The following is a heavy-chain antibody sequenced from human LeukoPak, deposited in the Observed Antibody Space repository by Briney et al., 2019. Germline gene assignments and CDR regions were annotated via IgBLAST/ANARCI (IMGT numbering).Heavy chain of an antibody. CDR2: ISGSGGNT. CDR3: ARGGWLGKPQRVDY. D-gene: IGHD6-19*01. CDR1: GFTFSSYA. J-gene: IGHJ4*02. V-gene: IGHV3-23*01. Sequence: PGGSLRPSCAASGFTFSSYAMSWVRQAPGKGLEWVSIISGSGGNTYNADSVKGRFTISRDNSKNTLYLQMNSLRAEDTAVYYCARGGWLGKPQRVDYWGQGTLITVSS.